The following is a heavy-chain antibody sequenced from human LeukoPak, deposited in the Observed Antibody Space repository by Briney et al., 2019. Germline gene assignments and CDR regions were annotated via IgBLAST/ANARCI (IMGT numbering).Heavy chain of an antibody. CDR2: ISYDGSNK. D-gene: IGHD2-2*01. Sequence: PGGSLRLSCAASGFTFSSYAMHWVRQAPGKGLEWVAVISYDGSNKYYADSVKGRFTISRDNSKNTLYLQMNSLRAEDTAVYYCARDPGFCSSTSCLTHPAYYYGMDVWGQGTTVTVSS. CDR1: GFTFSSYA. CDR3: ARDPGFCSSTSCLTHPAYYYGMDV. V-gene: IGHV3-30-3*01. J-gene: IGHJ6*02.